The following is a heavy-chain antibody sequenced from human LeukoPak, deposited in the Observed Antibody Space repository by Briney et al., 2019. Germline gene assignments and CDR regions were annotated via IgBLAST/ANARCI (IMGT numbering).Heavy chain of an antibody. D-gene: IGHD3-16*01. V-gene: IGHV3-48*03. J-gene: IGHJ4*02. CDR3: ARVRFHSLAVFDY. CDR2: IITSGTTT. CDR1: GLIFSSYK. Sequence: GGSLSLSCAASGLIFSSYKMIWVRQAPGKGLEWVSYIITSGTTTYYADSMKGRSTITRDNAKKSLYLQMNSLRAEDTAVYYCARVRFHSLAVFDYWGQGTLVTVSS.